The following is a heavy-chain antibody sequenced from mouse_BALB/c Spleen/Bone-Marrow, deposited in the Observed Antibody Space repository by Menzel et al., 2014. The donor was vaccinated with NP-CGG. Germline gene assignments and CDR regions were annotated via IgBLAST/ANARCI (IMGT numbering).Heavy chain of an antibody. CDR2: ISSGGSYT. D-gene: IGHD2-4*01. Sequence: EVMLVESGGGLVKPGGSLKLSCAASGFTFSSYAMSWVRQSPEKRLEWVAEISSGGSYTYYPDPVTGRFTISRDNAKNSLYLEMSSLRSEDTAMYYGAREGLRRRAAMDYWGQGTPVTVSS. CDR3: AREGLRRRAAMDY. V-gene: IGHV5-9-4*01. J-gene: IGHJ4*01. CDR1: GFTFSSYA.